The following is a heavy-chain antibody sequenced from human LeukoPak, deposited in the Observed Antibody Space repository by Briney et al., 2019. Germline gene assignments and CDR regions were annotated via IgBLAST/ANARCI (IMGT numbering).Heavy chain of an antibody. J-gene: IGHJ4*02. CDR1: GYTFTDYF. CDR2: INPKSGGT. Sequence: GASVKVSCKASGYTFTDYFMNWVRQAPGQGLEWMGWINPKSGGTVYAQKFQGRVTMTRDTSSSTAYMELSRLRSDDTAVYYCARDLGDDSSGYDYWGQGTLVTVSS. D-gene: IGHD3-22*01. CDR3: ARDLGDDSSGYDY. V-gene: IGHV1-2*02.